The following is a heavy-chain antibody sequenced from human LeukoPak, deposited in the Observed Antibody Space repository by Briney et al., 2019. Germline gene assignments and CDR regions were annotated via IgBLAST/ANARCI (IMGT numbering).Heavy chain of an antibody. CDR1: GFTFSSYG. D-gene: IGHD3-16*02. V-gene: IGHV3-23*01. J-gene: IGHJ6*03. Sequence: GGSLRLSCAASGFTFSSYGMSWVRQAPGKGLEWVSAISGSGGSTYYADSVKGRFTISRDNSKNTLYLQMNSLRAEDTAVYYCAKEYHYDYVWGSYRYTYYYYYYMDVWGKGTTVTISS. CDR2: ISGSGGST. CDR3: AKEYHYDYVWGSYRYTYYYYYYMDV.